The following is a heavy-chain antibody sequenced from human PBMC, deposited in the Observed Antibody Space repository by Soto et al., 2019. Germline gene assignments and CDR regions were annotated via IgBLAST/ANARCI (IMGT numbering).Heavy chain of an antibody. Sequence: QLQLQESGPGLVKPSETLSLTCTVSGDSISSSSYYWGWIRQPPGKGLEWIGSIYYTGNTYYNPSLKSRVTISVDTSKTLFSLKLNSVTAADMGVYYCARSDYGDWGSWFDPRRQGTLVTVSS. CDR1: GDSISSSSYY. CDR2: IYYTGNT. V-gene: IGHV4-39*01. D-gene: IGHD4-17*01. J-gene: IGHJ5*02. CDR3: ARSDYGDWGSWFDP.